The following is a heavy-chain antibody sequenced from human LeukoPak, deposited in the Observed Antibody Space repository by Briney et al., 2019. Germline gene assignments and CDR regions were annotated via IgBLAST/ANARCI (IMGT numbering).Heavy chain of an antibody. J-gene: IGHJ4*02. CDR2: IYSGGST. V-gene: IGHV3-53*01. CDR1: GFTVSSNY. CDR3: ARPLYNCGCDCYSDY. D-gene: IGHD2-21*02. Sequence: GGSLRLSCAASGFTVSSNYMSWVRQAPGKGLEWVSVIYSGGSTYYADSVKGRFTISRDNSKNTLYLQMNSLRAEDTAVYYCARPLYNCGCDCYSDYWGQGTLVTVSS.